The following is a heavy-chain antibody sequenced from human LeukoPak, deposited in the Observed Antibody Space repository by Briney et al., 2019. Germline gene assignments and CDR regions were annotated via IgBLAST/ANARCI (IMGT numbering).Heavy chain of an antibody. CDR1: GFTFSSYS. V-gene: IGHV3-21*01. CDR2: ISSSSSYI. Sequence: GGSLRLSCAASGFTFSSYSMNWVRQAPGKGLEWVSSISSSSSYIYYADSVKGRFTISRDNAKNPLYLQMNSLRAEDTAVYYCARGLDYYDSSGIKYFQHWGQGTLVTVSS. CDR3: ARGLDYYDSSGIKYFQH. D-gene: IGHD3-22*01. J-gene: IGHJ1*01.